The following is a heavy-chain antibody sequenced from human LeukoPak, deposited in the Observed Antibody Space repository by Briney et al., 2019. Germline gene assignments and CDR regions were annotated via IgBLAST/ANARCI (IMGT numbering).Heavy chain of an antibody. CDR2: IRYDGSNK. CDR1: GFTFSSYG. Sequence: GALRLSCAASGFTFSSYGMHWVRQVPGKGLEWVAFIRYDGSNKYYADSVQGRFTISRDNAKNSLYLQMNSLRAEDTAVYYCARRITMIVVVTKGHAFDIWGQGTMVTVSS. CDR3: ARRITMIVVVTKGHAFDI. D-gene: IGHD3-22*01. V-gene: IGHV3-30*02. J-gene: IGHJ3*02.